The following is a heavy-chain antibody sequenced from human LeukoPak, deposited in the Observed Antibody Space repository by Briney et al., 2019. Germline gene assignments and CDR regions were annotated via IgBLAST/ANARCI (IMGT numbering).Heavy chain of an antibody. CDR3: ARGSAYSDYYYYGMDV. V-gene: IGHV3-30*03. CDR1: GFTFSTYG. CDR2: SSYDGGNR. Sequence: GGSLRLSCAASGFTFSTYGMHWVRQAPGKGLEWLAVSSYDGGNRFHADSVKGRFTISRDNSKNTLYLQMNSLRPEDTADYYCARGSAYSDYYYYGMDVWGQGTTVTVS. J-gene: IGHJ6*02. D-gene: IGHD4-11*01.